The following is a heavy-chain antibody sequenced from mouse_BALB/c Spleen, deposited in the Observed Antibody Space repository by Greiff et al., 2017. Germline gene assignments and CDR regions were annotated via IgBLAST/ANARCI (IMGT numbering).Heavy chain of an antibody. CDR2: IRNKANGYTT. CDR3: ARDRDGYYLFAY. D-gene: IGHD2-3*01. Sequence: EVQLVESGGGLVQPGGSLRLSCATSGFTFTDYYMSWVRQPPGKALEWLGFIRNKANGYTTEYSASVKGRFTISRDNSQSILYLQMNTLRAEDSATYYWARDRDGYYLFAYWGQGTLVTVSA. CDR1: GFTFTDYY. J-gene: IGHJ3*01. V-gene: IGHV7-3*02.